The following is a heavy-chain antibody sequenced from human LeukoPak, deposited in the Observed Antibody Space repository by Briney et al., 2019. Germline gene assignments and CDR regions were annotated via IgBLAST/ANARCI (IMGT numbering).Heavy chain of an antibody. V-gene: IGHV3-23*01. J-gene: IGHJ4*02. Sequence: PGGSLRLSCAAPGFTFSSYAMSWVPQAPGKGLEWVSDISASGGSTYYADSVKGRFTISRDNSKNTLYLQMISLRAEDTAVYYCAKKETTVTTFFENWGQGTLVTVSS. CDR1: GFTFSSYA. CDR3: AKKETTVTTFFEN. D-gene: IGHD4-17*01. CDR2: ISASGGST.